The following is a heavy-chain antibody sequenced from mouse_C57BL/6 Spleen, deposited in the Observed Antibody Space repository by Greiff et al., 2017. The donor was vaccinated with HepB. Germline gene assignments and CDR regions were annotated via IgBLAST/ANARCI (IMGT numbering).Heavy chain of an antibody. D-gene: IGHD1-3*01. CDR3: ARKGQLTTLDWYFDV. CDR1: GYSITSGYY. Sequence: EVKVEESGPGLVKPSQSLSLTCSVTGYSITSGYYWNWIRQFPGNKLEWMGYISYDGSNNYNPSLKNRISITRDTSKNQFFLKLNSVTTEDTATYYCARKGQLTTLDWYFDVWGTGTTVTVSS. CDR2: ISYDGSN. J-gene: IGHJ1*03. V-gene: IGHV3-6*01.